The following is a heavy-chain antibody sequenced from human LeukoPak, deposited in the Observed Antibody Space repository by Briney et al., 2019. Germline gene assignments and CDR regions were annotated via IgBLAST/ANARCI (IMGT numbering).Heavy chain of an antibody. CDR1: GGTFSSYA. J-gene: IGHJ6*02. V-gene: IGHV1-69*04. Sequence: SVKVSCKASGGTFSSYAISWVRQAPGQGLEWKGRIIPILGIANYAQKFQGRVTITGDKSTSTAYMELSSLRSEDTAVYYCARAVYYYGMDVWGQGTTVTVSS. CDR3: ARAVYYYGMDV. CDR2: IIPILGIA.